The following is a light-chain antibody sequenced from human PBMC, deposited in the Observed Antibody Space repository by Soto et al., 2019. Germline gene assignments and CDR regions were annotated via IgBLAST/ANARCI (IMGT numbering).Light chain of an antibody. V-gene: IGKV3-20*01. J-gene: IGKJ1*01. CDR1: QSVSSSS. Sequence: EIVLTQSPGTLSLSPGERATLSCRASQSVSSSSLAWYQQKRGQAPRLLIHDASSRATGIPDRFSGSGSGTDFTLTISRLEPEDVAVYYCQQDGGSPRTFGQGTKVEVK. CDR2: DAS. CDR3: QQDGGSPRT.